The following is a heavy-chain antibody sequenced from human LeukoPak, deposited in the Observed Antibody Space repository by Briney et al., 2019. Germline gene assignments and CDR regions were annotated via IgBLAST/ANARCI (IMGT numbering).Heavy chain of an antibody. CDR2: ISGSGGST. Sequence: GGSLRLSCAASGLTFSSYAMSWVRQAPGKGLEWVSAISGSGGSTYYADSVKGRFTISRDNSKNTLYLQMNSLRAEDTAVYYCAKEGDTYYYGSGSFDYWGQGTLVTVSS. V-gene: IGHV3-23*01. CDR1: GLTFSSYA. CDR3: AKEGDTYYYGSGSFDY. D-gene: IGHD3-10*01. J-gene: IGHJ4*02.